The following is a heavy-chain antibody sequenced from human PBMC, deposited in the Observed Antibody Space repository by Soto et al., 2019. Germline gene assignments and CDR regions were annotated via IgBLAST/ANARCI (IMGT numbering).Heavy chain of an antibody. D-gene: IGHD2-21*02. CDR1: GFTFTSSA. CDR3: AADPPTAIKYYYGVDV. J-gene: IGHJ6*02. V-gene: IGHV1-58*01. Sequence: SVKVSCKASGFTFTSSAVQWVRQARGQRLEWIGWIVVGSGNTNYAQKFQERVTITRDMSTSTAYMELSSLRSEDTAVYYCAADPPTAIKYYYGVDVWGQGTTVTVSS. CDR2: IVVGSGNT.